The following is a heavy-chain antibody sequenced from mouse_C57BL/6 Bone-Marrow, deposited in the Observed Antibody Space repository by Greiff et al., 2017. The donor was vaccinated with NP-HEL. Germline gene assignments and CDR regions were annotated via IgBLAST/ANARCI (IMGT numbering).Heavy chain of an antibody. D-gene: IGHD2-5*01. V-gene: IGHV1-42*01. CDR2: INPSTGGT. J-gene: IGHJ2*01. CDR3: ARDSNYEDCDY. Sequence: EVKLQESGPELVKPGASVKISCKASGYSFTGYYMNWVKQSPEKSLEWIGEINPSTGGTTYNQKFKAKATLTVDKSSSTAYMQHKSLTSEDSAVYDCARDSNYEDCDYWGQGTTLTVSS. CDR1: GYSFTGYY.